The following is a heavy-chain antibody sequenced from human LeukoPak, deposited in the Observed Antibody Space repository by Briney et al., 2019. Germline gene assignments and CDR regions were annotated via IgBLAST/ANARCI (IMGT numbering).Heavy chain of an antibody. CDR2: INPSGGST. D-gene: IGHD3-3*01. J-gene: IGHJ6*02. Sequence: ASVKVSCKASGYTFTSYYMHWVRQAPGQGLEWMGIINPSGGSTSYAQKFQGRVTMTRNTSISTAYMELSSLRSEDTAVYYCARGGPTQVLRFLEWSSAPRGLGYYYGMDVWGQGTTVTVSS. V-gene: IGHV1-46*01. CDR1: GYTFTSYY. CDR3: ARGGPTQVLRFLEWSSAPRGLGYYYGMDV.